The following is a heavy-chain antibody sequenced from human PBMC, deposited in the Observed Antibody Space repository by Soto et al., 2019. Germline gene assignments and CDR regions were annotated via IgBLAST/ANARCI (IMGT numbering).Heavy chain of an antibody. Sequence: QVQLVESGGGVVQPGRSLSLSCAASGFTFNSHGMHWVRQAPGKGLEWVAVIWYAGKVFYYGDSVKGRFTISRDNSKNTLYLQMNSLRDDDTAVYYCARAIYGSGSFPDYWGQGTLVTVSS. V-gene: IGHV3-33*01. D-gene: IGHD3-10*01. CDR3: ARAIYGSGSFPDY. CDR2: IWYAGKVF. J-gene: IGHJ4*02. CDR1: GFTFNSHG.